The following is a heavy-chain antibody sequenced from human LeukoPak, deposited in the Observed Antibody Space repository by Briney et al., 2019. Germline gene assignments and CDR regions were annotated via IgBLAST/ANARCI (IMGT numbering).Heavy chain of an antibody. CDR3: SIAARGVDY. CDR2: INHSGST. Sequence: PSETLSLTCAVYGGSFSGYYWSWIRQPPGKGLEWIGEINHSGSTNYNPSLKSRVTISVDTSKNHFSLKLSSVTAADTAVYYCSIAARGVDYWGQGTLVTVSS. CDR1: GGSFSGYY. D-gene: IGHD6-6*01. V-gene: IGHV4-34*01. J-gene: IGHJ4*02.